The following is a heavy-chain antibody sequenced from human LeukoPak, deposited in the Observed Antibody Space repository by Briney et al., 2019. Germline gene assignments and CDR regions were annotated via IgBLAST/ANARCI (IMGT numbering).Heavy chain of an antibody. CDR3: VRWVEYSSGWPLYFDY. CDR1: GGSISSYY. J-gene: IGHJ4*02. Sequence: KASETLSLACTVSGGSISSYYWSWIRQPAGKGLEWIGRIYTSGSTNYNPSLKSRVTMSVDTSKNQFSLKLSSVTAADTAVYYCVRWVEYSSGWPLYFDYWGQGTLVTVSS. CDR2: IYTSGST. D-gene: IGHD6-19*01. V-gene: IGHV4-4*07.